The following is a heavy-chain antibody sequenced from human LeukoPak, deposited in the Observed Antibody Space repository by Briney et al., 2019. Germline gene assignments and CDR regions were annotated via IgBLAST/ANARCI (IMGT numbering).Heavy chain of an antibody. V-gene: IGHV3-53*04. CDR3: ARWRPIDAFDI. Sequence: GGSLRLSCAASGFTVSRNYMNWVRQAPGKGLEWVSLLSSTGNTSYADSVKGRFTISRHNSKNTLYLQVNSLRPEDTTMYYCARWRPIDAFDIWGQGTMVIVSS. J-gene: IGHJ3*02. CDR2: LSSTGNT. D-gene: IGHD3-3*01. CDR1: GFTVSRNY.